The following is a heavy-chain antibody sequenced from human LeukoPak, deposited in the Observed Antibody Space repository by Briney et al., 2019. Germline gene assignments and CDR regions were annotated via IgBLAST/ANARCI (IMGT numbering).Heavy chain of an antibody. CDR3: AGASYDSSGVH. V-gene: IGHV4-59*01. J-gene: IGHJ4*02. CDR1: GGSISSYY. D-gene: IGHD3-22*01. Sequence: SETLSLTCTVSGGSISSYYWSWIRQPPGKGLEWIGYIYYSGSTNYNPSLKSRVTISVDTSKNQFSLKLSSVTAADTAVYYCAGASYDSSGVHGGQGTLSPSPQ. CDR2: IYYSGST.